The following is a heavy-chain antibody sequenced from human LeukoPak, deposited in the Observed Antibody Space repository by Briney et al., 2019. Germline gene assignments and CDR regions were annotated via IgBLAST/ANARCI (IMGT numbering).Heavy chain of an antibody. CDR3: ARESSSSWYL. J-gene: IGHJ4*02. CDR2: IYHSGST. CDR1: GGSISSGSYY. D-gene: IGHD6-13*01. V-gene: IGHV4-30-2*01. Sequence: SQTLSLTCTVSGGSISSGSYYWSWIRQPPGKGLEWIGYIYHSGSTYYNPSLKSRVTISVDRSKNQFSLKLSSVTAADTAVYYCARESSSSWYLGGQGTLVTVSS.